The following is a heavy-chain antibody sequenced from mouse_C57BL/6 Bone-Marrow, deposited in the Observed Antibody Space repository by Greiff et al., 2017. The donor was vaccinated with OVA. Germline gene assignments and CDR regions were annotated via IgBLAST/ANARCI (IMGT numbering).Heavy chain of an antibody. CDR3: ARDGVYYYGSSPWYFDV. J-gene: IGHJ1*03. CDR2: IYPGSGST. Sequence: VQLQQPGAELVKPGASVTMSCKASGYTFPSYWITWVKQRPGQGLEWIGDIYPGSGSTNYNEKFKSKATLTVDTSSSTAYMQLSSLTSEDSAVYYCARDGVYYYGSSPWYFDVWGTGTTVTVSS. CDR1: GYTFPSYW. D-gene: IGHD1-1*01. V-gene: IGHV1-55*01.